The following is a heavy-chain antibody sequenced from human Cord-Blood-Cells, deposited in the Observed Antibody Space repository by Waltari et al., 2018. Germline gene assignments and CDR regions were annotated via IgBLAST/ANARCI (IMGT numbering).Heavy chain of an antibody. Sequence: QVQLVQSGAEVKKPGSSVKVSCKASGGTFSSYAISWVRQAPGQGLEWMGGNIPIFGTANYAQKFQGRVTITADESTSTAYMELSSLRSEDTAVYYCARVKEFRGSYYGYYYYGMDVWGQGTTVTVSS. J-gene: IGHJ6*02. V-gene: IGHV1-69*12. CDR1: GGTFSSYA. CDR2: NIPIFGTA. CDR3: ARVKEFRGSYYGYYYYGMDV. D-gene: IGHD1-26*01.